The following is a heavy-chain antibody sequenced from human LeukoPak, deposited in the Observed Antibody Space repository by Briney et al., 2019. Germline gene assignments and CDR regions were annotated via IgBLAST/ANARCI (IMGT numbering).Heavy chain of an antibody. J-gene: IGHJ4*02. CDR1: DGSVSSGTYY. CDR2: IHYSGSS. CDR3: VRHISANTGYFDS. Sequence: SETLSLTCTISDGSVSSGTYYWGWIRQSPGKGLEWIGSIHYSGSSYYNPSLKSRAAIFLDTSRDQVSMDLSYVTAADTALYYCVRHISANTGYFDSCGQGTLVTVSS. V-gene: IGHV4-39*01.